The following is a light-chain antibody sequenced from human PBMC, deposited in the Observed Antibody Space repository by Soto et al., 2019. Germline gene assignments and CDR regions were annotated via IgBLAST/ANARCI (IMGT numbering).Light chain of an antibody. CDR3: QQDYNTPPT. J-gene: IGKJ3*01. Sequence: DIVMTQSPDFLAVSLGERATINCKSSQSVLYSSNNKNYLAWYQQKPGQPPKLVIYWASTRGSGVPDRFSGSGSGTDFALTISSLQAEDVAVYYCQQDYNTPPTFGPGTKVDIK. CDR2: WAS. CDR1: QSVLYSSNNKNY. V-gene: IGKV4-1*01.